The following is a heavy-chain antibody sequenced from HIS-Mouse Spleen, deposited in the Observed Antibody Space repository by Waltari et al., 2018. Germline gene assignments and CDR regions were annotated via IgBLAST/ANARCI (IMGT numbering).Heavy chain of an antibody. CDR1: GGSISSSGYY. CDR2: IYYSGRT. Sequence: QLQLQESGPGLVKPSETLSLTCTVSGGSISSSGYYWGWIRQPQGKGLEWIGSIYYSGRTYDNPSLKSRVTISVDTSKNQFSLKLSSVTAADTAVYYCAREIPYSSSWYDWYFDLWGRGTLVTVSS. J-gene: IGHJ2*01. CDR3: AREIPYSSSWYDWYFDL. V-gene: IGHV4-39*07. D-gene: IGHD6-13*01.